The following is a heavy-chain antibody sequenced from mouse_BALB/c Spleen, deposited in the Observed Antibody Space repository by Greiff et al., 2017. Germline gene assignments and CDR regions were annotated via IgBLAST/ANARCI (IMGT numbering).Heavy chain of an antibody. D-gene: IGHD4-1*02. CDR3: ARLDSNWADY. Sequence: QVQLQQSGAELAKPGASVKMSCKASGYTFTSYWMHWVKQRPGQGLEWIGYINPSTGYTEYNQKFKDKATLTADKSSSTAYMQLSSLTSEDSAVYYRARLDSNWADYWGQGTTLTVSS. CDR1: GYTFTSYW. CDR2: INPSTGYT. V-gene: IGHV1-7*01. J-gene: IGHJ2*01.